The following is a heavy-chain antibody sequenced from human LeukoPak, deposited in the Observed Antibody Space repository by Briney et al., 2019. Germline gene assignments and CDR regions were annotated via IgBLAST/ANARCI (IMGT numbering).Heavy chain of an antibody. D-gene: IGHD1-26*01. J-gene: IGHJ4*02. CDR2: INPSSGDT. Sequence: ASVKVSFKSSGYNFNSYYIHWVRQAPGQGLEWMGWINPSSGDTNYAQKFQGRVNMTRDTSIRAAYMELSRLRSDDTAVYYCARSYKVAAIMWYDWGQGTLVTVSS. CDR1: GYNFNSYY. CDR3: ARSYKVAAIMWYD. V-gene: IGHV1-2*02.